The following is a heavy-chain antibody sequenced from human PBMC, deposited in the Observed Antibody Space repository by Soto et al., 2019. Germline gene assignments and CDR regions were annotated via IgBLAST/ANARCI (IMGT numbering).Heavy chain of an antibody. V-gene: IGHV3-9*01. CDR1: GFTFEDYA. CDR2: ISWNSGSI. J-gene: IGHJ4*02. CDR3: AKDLYGDYVYYFDY. D-gene: IGHD4-17*01. Sequence: GGSLRLSCAASGFTFEDYAMHWVRQAPGKGLEWVSGISWNSGSIGYADSVKGRFTISRDNAKNSLYLQMNSLRAEDTALYYCAKDLYGDYVYYFDYWGQGTLVTVSS.